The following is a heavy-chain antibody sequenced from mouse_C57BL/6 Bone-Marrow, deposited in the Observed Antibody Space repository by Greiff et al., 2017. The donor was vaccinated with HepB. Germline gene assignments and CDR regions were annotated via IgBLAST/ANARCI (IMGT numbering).Heavy chain of an antibody. CDR2: IYPSSGNT. CDR1: GYTFTSYG. D-gene: IGHD1-1*01. J-gene: IGHJ4*01. CDR3: AFTDS. Sequence: VKLLESGAELARPGASVKLSCKASGYTFTSYGISWVKQRTGQGLEWIGEIYPSSGNTYYNEKFKGKVTLTAAKSSSTACMELLSLTSEDSAVYFCAFTDSWGQGTSVTVSS. V-gene: IGHV1-81*01.